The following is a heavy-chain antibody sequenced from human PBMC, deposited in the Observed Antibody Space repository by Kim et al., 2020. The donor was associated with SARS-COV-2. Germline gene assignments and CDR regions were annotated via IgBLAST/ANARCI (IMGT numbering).Heavy chain of an antibody. D-gene: IGHD3-10*01. Sequence: SETLSLTCTVSGASITSGGFYWTWIRLHPGKGLEWIGYIYYNGNAYYNPSVRGSTYYNPSLKSRVVISGDTSKNQFSLNVTSLTAADTAVYYWARSPTGSLIEYWGQGARVTVSS. V-gene: IGHV4-31*03. J-gene: IGHJ4*02. CDR3: ARSPTGSLIEY. CDR1: GASITSGGFY. CDR2: IYYNGNAYYNPSVRGST.